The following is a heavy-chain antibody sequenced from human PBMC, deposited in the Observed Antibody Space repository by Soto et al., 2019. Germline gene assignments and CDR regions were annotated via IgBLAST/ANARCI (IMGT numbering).Heavy chain of an antibody. CDR1: GGTFSSLG. J-gene: IGHJ4*02. D-gene: IGHD5-12*01. CDR2: IIPISGRT. Sequence: QVPLVQSGAEVKRPGSSVKVSCEASGGTFSSLGFTWVRQAPGQGLEWMGGIIPISGRTTFAPKFLGRVTITADESTRTTYMELTALTSDDTAIYYCATRGTQGRWLEFADYWGQGTRVTVSS. V-gene: IGHV1-69*01. CDR3: ATRGTQGRWLEFADY.